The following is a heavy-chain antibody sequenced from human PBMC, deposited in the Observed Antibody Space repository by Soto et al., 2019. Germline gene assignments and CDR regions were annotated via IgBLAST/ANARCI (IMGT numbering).Heavy chain of an antibody. CDR2: INHSGST. D-gene: IGHD6-13*01. J-gene: IGHJ5*02. Sequence: SETLSLTCAVYGGSFSGYYWSWIRQPPGKGLEWIGEINHSGSTNYNPSLKSRVTISVDTSKNQFSLKLSSVTTADTAVYYFARCPEIAAAGTSLENWFDPWGQGTLVTVSS. V-gene: IGHV4-34*01. CDR3: ARCPEIAAAGTSLENWFDP. CDR1: GGSFSGYY.